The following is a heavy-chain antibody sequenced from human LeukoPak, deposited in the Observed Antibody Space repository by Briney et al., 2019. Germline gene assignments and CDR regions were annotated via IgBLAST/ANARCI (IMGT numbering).Heavy chain of an antibody. V-gene: IGHV4-59*01. CDR1: GGSISSYY. Sequence: PSETLSLTYTVSGGSISSYYWSWIRQPPGKGLEWIGYIHYSGSTNYNPSLKSRVTISVDTSKNQFSLKLSSVTAADTAVYYCARAGGGWFGESESFGYWGQGTLVTVSS. D-gene: IGHD3-10*01. CDR3: ARAGGGWFGESESFGY. J-gene: IGHJ4*02. CDR2: IHYSGST.